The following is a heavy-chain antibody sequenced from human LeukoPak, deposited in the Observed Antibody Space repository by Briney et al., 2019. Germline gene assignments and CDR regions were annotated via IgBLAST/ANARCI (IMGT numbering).Heavy chain of an antibody. CDR2: ISSRSRTI. CDR3: ARDEYYYDSSGYYFPGGLHY. Sequence: PGGSLRLSCAASGFTFSSYSMNWVRQAPGKGLEWVSYISSRSRTIYYADSVKGRFTIPRDNAKNSLYLQMNSLRAEDTAVYYCARDEYYYDSSGYYFPGGLHYWGQGTLVTVSS. CDR1: GFTFSSYS. D-gene: IGHD3-22*01. J-gene: IGHJ4*02. V-gene: IGHV3-48*01.